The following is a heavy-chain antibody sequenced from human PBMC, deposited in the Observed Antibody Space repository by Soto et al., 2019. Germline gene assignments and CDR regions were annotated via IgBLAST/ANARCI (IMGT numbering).Heavy chain of an antibody. CDR3: TTDTNCGGDCYLDY. V-gene: IGHV3-15*07. Sequence: PLGALRLSWAAAGVTGSSAWMNGARQAPGKGLEWVGRIKSKTDGGTTDYAAPVKGRFTISRDDSKNTLYLQMNSLKTEYTAVYYCTTDTNCGGDCYLDYWGQGP. J-gene: IGHJ4*02. CDR2: IKSKTDGGTT. CDR1: GVTGSSAW. D-gene: IGHD2-21*02.